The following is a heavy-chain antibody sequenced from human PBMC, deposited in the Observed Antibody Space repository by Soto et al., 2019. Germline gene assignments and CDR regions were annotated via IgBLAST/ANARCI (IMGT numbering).Heavy chain of an antibody. D-gene: IGHD1-20*01. V-gene: IGHV2-5*02. CDR2: IYWDDDK. CDR3: AHLGITGTTSWFDP. J-gene: IGHJ5*02. CDR1: GFSLTTSGVG. Sequence: QITLKESGPTLVKPTQTLTLTCTFSGFSLTTSGVGVGWIRQPPGKALEWLALIYWDDDKRYSPSLKSRLTIPRDTSKNQVVLTMTNMDPVDTATYYCAHLGITGTTSWFDPWGQGTLVTVSS.